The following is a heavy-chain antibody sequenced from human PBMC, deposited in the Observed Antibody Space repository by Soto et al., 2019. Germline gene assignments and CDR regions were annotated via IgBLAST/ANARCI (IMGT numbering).Heavy chain of an antibody. Sequence: GGSLRLSCAASGFTFSSYGMHWVRQAPGKGLEWVAVISYDGSNNYYADSVKGRFTISRDNSKHTLYLQMNSLRAEHTAVYYCAKDVDGRRQGYYLDVRGKGTTVPVSS. CDR2: ISYDGSNN. J-gene: IGHJ6*03. V-gene: IGHV3-30*18. CDR1: GFTFSSYG. CDR3: AKDVDGRRQGYYLDV.